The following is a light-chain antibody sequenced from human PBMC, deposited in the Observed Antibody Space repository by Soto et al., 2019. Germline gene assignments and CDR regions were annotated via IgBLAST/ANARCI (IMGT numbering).Light chain of an antibody. J-gene: IGKJ1*01. CDR2: GAS. V-gene: IGKV3-20*01. CDR3: QQYCSAPRP. CDR1: QSVSTNY. Sequence: EIVLTQSPGTLSLSPGERATLSCRASQSVSTNYLAWYQQKPGQAPRLLIYGASSRATGIPDRFSGSGSGTDFTLTLSRLEPEDFAVYYCQQYCSAPRPFGLGTKV.